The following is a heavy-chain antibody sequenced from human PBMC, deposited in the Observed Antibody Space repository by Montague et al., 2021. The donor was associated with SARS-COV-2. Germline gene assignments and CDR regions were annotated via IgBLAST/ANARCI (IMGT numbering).Heavy chain of an antibody. V-gene: IGHV4-39*07. Sequence: SETLSLTCTVSGGSISSSSYYWGWIRQPPEKGLEWIGSIYYSGSTYYNPSLKSRVTISVDTSKNQFSLKLSSVTAADTAVYYCARDQGYNWNYYYYYGMDVRGQGTTVTASS. J-gene: IGHJ6*02. CDR3: ARDQGYNWNYYYYYGMDV. CDR1: GGSISSSSYY. CDR2: IYYSGST. D-gene: IGHD1-20*01.